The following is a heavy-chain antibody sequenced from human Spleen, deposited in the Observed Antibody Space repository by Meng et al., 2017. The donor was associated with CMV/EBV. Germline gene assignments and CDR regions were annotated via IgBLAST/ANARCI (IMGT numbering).Heavy chain of an antibody. CDR2: INHSGST. D-gene: IGHD2-8*01. V-gene: IGHV4-34*01. CDR3: ARGQRVYATNWFDP. CDR1: GGSFSGYY. Sequence: QVQLQQWGAGLLKPSETLSLTYAVYGGSFSGYYWSWMRQPPGKGLEWIGEINHSGSTNYNPSLKSRVTISVDTSKNQFSLKLTSVTAADTAVYYCARGQRVYATNWFDPWGQGTLVTVSS. J-gene: IGHJ5*02.